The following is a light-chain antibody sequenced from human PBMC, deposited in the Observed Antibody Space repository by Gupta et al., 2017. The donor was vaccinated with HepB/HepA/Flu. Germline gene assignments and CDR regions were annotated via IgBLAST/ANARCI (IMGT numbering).Light chain of an antibody. J-gene: IGLJ2*01. CDR3: HYSVSSMRGSKV. CDR1: SSNSGAGYD. V-gene: IGLV1-40*01. Sequence: QSVLTQPPSVSGAPWQRVTISCTGSSSNSGAGYDVHWYQQLPATDPKLLIYCNSNRPYGVPARFSCATSCAYASPVTTTRPAEDEADEYCHYSVSSMRGSKVFGGGTKLTVL. CDR2: CNS.